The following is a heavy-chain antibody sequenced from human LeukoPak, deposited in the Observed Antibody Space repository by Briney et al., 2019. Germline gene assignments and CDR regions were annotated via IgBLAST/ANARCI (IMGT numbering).Heavy chain of an antibody. V-gene: IGHV4-4*09. CDR3: ARRVHMDV. J-gene: IGHJ6*03. CDR1: GNSMNKYQ. CDR2: IYTSGIT. Sequence: KPSETLSLTCNVSGNSMNKYQWSWIRQPPGKGLEWIGNIYTSGITNYNPFLKSRVTISVDTSKSQLSLKLRSVTAADTAVYYCARRVHMDVWGKGTTVTVSS.